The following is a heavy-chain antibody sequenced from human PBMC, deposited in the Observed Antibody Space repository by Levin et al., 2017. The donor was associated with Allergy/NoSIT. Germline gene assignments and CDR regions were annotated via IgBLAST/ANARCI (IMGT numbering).Heavy chain of an antibody. Sequence: GESLKISCVASGFTFSSHAMSWVRQAPGKGLEWVSSISGSGDHTFESDSVKGRFIISRDNSKNTLSLQMNSLRASDTAVYYCAKGRLLSGTYYNSYFYYYMDVWGKGTAVTVSS. CDR3: AKGRLLSGTYYNSYFYYYMDV. CDR2: ISGSGDHT. J-gene: IGHJ6*03. V-gene: IGHV3-23*01. CDR1: GFTFSSHA. D-gene: IGHD3-10*01.